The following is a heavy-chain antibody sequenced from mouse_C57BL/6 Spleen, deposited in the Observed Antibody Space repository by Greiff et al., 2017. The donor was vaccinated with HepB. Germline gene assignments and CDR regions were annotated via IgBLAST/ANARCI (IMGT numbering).Heavy chain of an antibody. CDR2: IDPENGDT. CDR1: GFNIKDDY. CDR3: TYYYGSSYYFDY. V-gene: IGHV14-4*01. Sequence: DVQLQESGAELVRPGASVKLSCTASGFNIKDDYMHWVKQRPEQGLEWIGWIDPENGDTEYASKFQGKATITADTSYNTAYLQLSSLTSEDTAVYYCTYYYGSSYYFDYWGQGTTLTVSS. D-gene: IGHD1-1*01. J-gene: IGHJ2*01.